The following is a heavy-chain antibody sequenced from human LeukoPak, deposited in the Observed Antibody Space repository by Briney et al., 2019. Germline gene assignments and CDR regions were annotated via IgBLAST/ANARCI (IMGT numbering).Heavy chain of an antibody. CDR2: ISYDGSNK. CDR1: GFTFSSYA. Sequence: GGSLRLSCAASGFTFSSYAMHWVRQAPGKGLEWVAVISYDGSNKYYADSVKGRFTISRDNSKNTLYLQMNSLRAEDTAVYYCARVGAVAGIVDYYYGMDVWGQGTTVTVSS. J-gene: IGHJ6*02. CDR3: ARVGAVAGIVDYYYGMDV. D-gene: IGHD6-19*01. V-gene: IGHV3-30-3*01.